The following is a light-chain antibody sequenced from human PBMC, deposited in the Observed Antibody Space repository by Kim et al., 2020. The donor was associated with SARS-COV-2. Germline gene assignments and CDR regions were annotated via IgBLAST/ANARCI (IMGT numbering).Light chain of an antibody. CDR2: GKD. CDR1: SLKTTY. Sequence: ALGKTVKITCKGDSLKTTYATWYQQKPGQAPVLVLYGKDNRPSGIPDRFSGSSSSNTGSLTITGAQAEDEADYYCSSRDTSNSHVVFGGGTQLTVL. CDR3: SSRDTSNSHVV. J-gene: IGLJ2*01. V-gene: IGLV3-19*01.